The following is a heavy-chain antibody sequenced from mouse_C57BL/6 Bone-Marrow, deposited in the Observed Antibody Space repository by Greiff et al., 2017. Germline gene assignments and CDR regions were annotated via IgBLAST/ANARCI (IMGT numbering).Heavy chain of an antibody. CDR2: IYWDDVK. V-gene: IGHV8-12*01. CDR3: ARSLLQHYFDY. D-gene: IGHD2-10*01. Sequence: QVTLKVSGPGILHSSQTLSLTCSFSGFSLSTSGMGVSWIRQPSGKGLEWLAHIYWDDVKRYNPSLKSRLTISKDTSRNQVFLKITSVDTADTATYYCARSLLQHYFDYWGQGTTLTVSS. J-gene: IGHJ2*01. CDR1: GFSLSTSGMG.